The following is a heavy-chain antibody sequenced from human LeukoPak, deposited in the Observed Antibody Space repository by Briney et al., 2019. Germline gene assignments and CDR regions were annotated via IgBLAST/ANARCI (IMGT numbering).Heavy chain of an antibody. CDR3: ARDYCSSTSCPWAFDY. V-gene: IGHV3-7*01. CDR1: GFTFSQYW. CDR2: IKQDGSEK. D-gene: IGHD2-2*01. J-gene: IGHJ4*02. Sequence: GGSLRLSCAASGFTFSQYWVTWVRQAPGKGLEWVANIKQDGSEKYYVDSVKGRFTISRDNAKNSLYLQMNSLRAEDTAVYYCARDYCSSTSCPWAFDYWGQGTLVTVSS.